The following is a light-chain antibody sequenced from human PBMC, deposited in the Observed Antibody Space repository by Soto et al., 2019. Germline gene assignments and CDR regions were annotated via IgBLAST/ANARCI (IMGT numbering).Light chain of an antibody. CDR3: SSYTSSSTLV. CDR1: SSDVGGYNY. V-gene: IGLV2-14*01. Sequence: QSALTQPASVSGSPGQSITISCTGTSSDVGGYNYVSWYQQHPGKAPKLMIYDVSNRPSGVSNRFSGSKSGNTASLTISGLXXEDEADYYCSSYTSSSTLVFGTGTKVTVL. CDR2: DVS. J-gene: IGLJ1*01.